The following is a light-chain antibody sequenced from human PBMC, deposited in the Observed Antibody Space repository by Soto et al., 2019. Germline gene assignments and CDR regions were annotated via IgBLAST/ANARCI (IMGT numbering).Light chain of an antibody. CDR1: SSNIGAGYD. V-gene: IGLV1-40*01. Sequence: QSVLTQPPSVSGAPGQRVTISCTGSSSNIGAGYDVHWYQQLPGTAPKLLIYGNSNRPSGVPDRFSGSKSGTSASLAITGLAAEDEDDYYCQSYDSSLSGVFGGGTKLTVL. CDR2: GNS. J-gene: IGLJ3*02. CDR3: QSYDSSLSGV.